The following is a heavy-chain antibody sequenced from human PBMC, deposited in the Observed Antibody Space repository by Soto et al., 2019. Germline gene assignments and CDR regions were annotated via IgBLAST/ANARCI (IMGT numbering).Heavy chain of an antibody. CDR1: GGSISSSSYY. CDR2: IYYSGST. Sequence: QLQLQESGPGLVKPSETLSLTCTVSGGSISSSSYYWGWIRQPPGKGLEWIGSIYYSGSTYYNPSLKSRVTISVDTSKNQFSLKLSSVTAADTAVYYCARHWGLGQQLANNWFDPWGQGTLVTVSS. D-gene: IGHD6-13*01. CDR3: ARHWGLGQQLANNWFDP. J-gene: IGHJ5*02. V-gene: IGHV4-39*01.